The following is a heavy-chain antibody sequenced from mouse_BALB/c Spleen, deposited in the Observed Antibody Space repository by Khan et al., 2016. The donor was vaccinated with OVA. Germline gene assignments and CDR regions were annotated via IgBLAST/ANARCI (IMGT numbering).Heavy chain of an antibody. J-gene: IGHJ3*01. CDR2: ISDGGSYT. V-gene: IGHV5-4*02. Sequence: QLVQSGGGLVKPGGSLKLSCAAAGFTFSDYYMYWVRQTPEKRLEWLATISDGGSYTYYPDSVKGRFTISRDDAKNNLYLQMNSLKSEDTAMXYCARGYYGDPFAYWGQGTLVTISA. CDR3: ARGYYGDPFAY. D-gene: IGHD2-13*01. CDR1: GFTFSDYY.